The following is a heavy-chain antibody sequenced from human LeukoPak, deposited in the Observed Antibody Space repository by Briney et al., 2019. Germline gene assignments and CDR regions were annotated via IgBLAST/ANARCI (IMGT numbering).Heavy chain of an antibody. J-gene: IGHJ4*02. CDR3: ARDPGSNFFDY. D-gene: IGHD5/OR15-5a*01. V-gene: IGHV1-2*02. CDR1: GYIFTSYY. Sequence: ASVKVSCKASGYIFTSYYIHWVRQAPGQGLEWMGWINSNSGVTTYAQKFQGRVTMTSDMSISTAYMELRRLKSNDTAVYYCARDPGSNFFDYWGQGTQITVSS. CDR2: INSNSGVT.